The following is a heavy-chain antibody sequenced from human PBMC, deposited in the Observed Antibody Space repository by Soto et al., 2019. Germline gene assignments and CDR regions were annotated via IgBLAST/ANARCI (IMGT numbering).Heavy chain of an antibody. Sequence: GGSLRLSCAASGFTFSSYSMNWVRQAPGKGLEWVSSISSSSSYIYYADSVKGRFTISRDNAKNSLYLQMNSLRAEDTAVYYCARVLGDFWSGYWMDVWGKGTTVTVSS. CDR3: ARVLGDFWSGYWMDV. CDR1: GFTFSSYS. J-gene: IGHJ6*04. CDR2: ISSSSSYI. D-gene: IGHD3-3*01. V-gene: IGHV3-21*01.